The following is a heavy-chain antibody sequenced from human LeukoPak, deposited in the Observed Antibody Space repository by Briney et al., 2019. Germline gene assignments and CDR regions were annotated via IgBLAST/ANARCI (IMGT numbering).Heavy chain of an antibody. V-gene: IGHV3-23*01. CDR1: GFTFSTYA. CDR2: IRPDGDRT. J-gene: IGHJ4*02. CDR3: AREQSGTRGWYTVDY. Sequence: GGSLRLSCAASGFTFSTYAITWVRQGPGKVLEWVSAIRPDGDRTYYANSVRGRFTISRHNPKDTAYLQINGLRVEDTAVYYWAREQSGTRGWYTVDYWGQGTLVTVSS. D-gene: IGHD6-19*01.